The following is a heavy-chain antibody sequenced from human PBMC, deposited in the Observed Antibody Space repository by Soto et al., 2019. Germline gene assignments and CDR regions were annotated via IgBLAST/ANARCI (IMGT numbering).Heavy chain of an antibody. D-gene: IGHD6-19*01. J-gene: IGHJ4*02. CDR2: ISKGGSNL. V-gene: IGHV3-30-3*01. CDR3: AREVEYTSAFGISSSFDY. Sequence: QGQLEESGGGVVQPGRSLRLSCAASGFTLSSYAIHWVRQAAGKGLEWVTVISKGGSNLYFADSVKGRFTISRDNSKNTLYSQMNSLRSEDTAVYYCAREVEYTSAFGISSSFDYWGQGTLVTVSS. CDR1: GFTLSSYA.